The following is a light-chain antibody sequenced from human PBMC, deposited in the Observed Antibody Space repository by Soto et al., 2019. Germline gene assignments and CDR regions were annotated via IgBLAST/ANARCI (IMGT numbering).Light chain of an antibody. Sequence: IPLTQSPSTLSASVGDRVTFTCRASQNIGLSLAWFQQKPGKAPKLLIYGASSLESGVPSRFSGSGSGTEFTLTISSLQPDDFATYYCEQYRRYPWTFGQGSKVDIK. J-gene: IGKJ1*01. CDR2: GAS. CDR3: EQYRRYPWT. V-gene: IGKV1-5*01. CDR1: QNIGLS.